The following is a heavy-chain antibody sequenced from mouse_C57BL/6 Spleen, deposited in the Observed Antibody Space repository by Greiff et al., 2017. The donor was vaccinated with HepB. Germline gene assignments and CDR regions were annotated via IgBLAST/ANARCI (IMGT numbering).Heavy chain of an antibody. CDR3: TTSDYDKGAWFAY. J-gene: IGHJ3*01. CDR1: GFNIKDDY. D-gene: IGHD2-4*01. Sequence: EVHLVESGAELVRPGASVKLSCTASGFNIKDDYMHWVKQRPEQGLEWIGWIDTENGDTEYASKFQGQDTIYADTSANTAYLQLSSLTSEDTAVYYCTTSDYDKGAWFAYWGQGTLVTVSA. V-gene: IGHV14-4*01. CDR2: IDTENGDT.